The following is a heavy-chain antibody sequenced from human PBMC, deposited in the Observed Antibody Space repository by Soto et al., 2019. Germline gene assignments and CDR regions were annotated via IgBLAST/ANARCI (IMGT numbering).Heavy chain of an antibody. J-gene: IGHJ4*02. V-gene: IGHV3-23*01. D-gene: IGHD2-2*01. CDR2: ISSSGGST. Sequence: GSLRLSCAASGFTFSSYTMNWVRQAPGKGLEWVSSISSSGGSTYYADSVKGRFTISRDNSKNTLYLQMNSLRPEDTAVYYCAKARYCSSTSCYQFDHWGQGTVVTVS. CDR3: AKARYCSSTSCYQFDH. CDR1: GFTFSSYT.